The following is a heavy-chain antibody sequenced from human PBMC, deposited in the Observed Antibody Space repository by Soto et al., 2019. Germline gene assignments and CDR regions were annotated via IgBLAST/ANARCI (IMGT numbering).Heavy chain of an antibody. CDR1: GYTFTGYY. CDR2: INPNSGGT. Sequence: ASVKVSCKASGYTFTGYYMHWVRQAPGQGLEWMGWINPNSGGTNYAQKFQGRVTMTRDTSISTAYMELSRLRSDDTAVYYCAREAYIAARPNWFDPWGQGTLVTVS. CDR3: AREAYIAARPNWFDP. V-gene: IGHV1-2*02. D-gene: IGHD6-6*01. J-gene: IGHJ5*02.